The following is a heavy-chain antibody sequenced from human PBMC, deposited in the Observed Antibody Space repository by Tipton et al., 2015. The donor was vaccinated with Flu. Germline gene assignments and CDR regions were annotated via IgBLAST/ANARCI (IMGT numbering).Heavy chain of an antibody. D-gene: IGHD4-11*01. CDR3: ARRDFSNYVSEPKNWFDF. CDR1: GYSIRSAYY. CDR2: IYHSGTT. J-gene: IGHJ5*01. Sequence: TLSLTCSVSGYSIRSAYYWGWVRRPPGKGLEWIGTIYHSGTTYYNPSPKSRLTISVARSKDQFSLRLTSVTAADTAVYFCARRDFSNYVSEPKNWFDFWGQGTLVTVSS. V-gene: IGHV4-38-2*01.